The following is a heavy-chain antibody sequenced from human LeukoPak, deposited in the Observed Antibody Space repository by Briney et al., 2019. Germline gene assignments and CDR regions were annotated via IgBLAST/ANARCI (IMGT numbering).Heavy chain of an antibody. V-gene: IGHV4-30-2*01. Sequence: SETLSLTCAVSGGSISSGGYSWSWIRQPPGKGLEWIGYIYHSGSTYYNPSLKSRVTISVDRSKNQFSLKLSSVTAADTAVYYCARAGNGYVAFDIWGQGTMVTVSS. J-gene: IGHJ3*02. CDR1: GGSISSGGYS. D-gene: IGHD1-1*01. CDR2: IYHSGST. CDR3: ARAGNGYVAFDI.